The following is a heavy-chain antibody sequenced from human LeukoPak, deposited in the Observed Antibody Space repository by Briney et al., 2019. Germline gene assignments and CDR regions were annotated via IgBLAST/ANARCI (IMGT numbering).Heavy chain of an antibody. CDR3: ARGRGDYGDFLPLYYFDY. CDR1: GGCFSGYY. J-gene: IGHJ4*02. D-gene: IGHD4-17*01. Sequence: SETLSLTCAVYGGCFSGYYWSWIRQPPGKGLEWIGEINHSGSTNYNPSLKSRVTISVDTSKNQLSLKLNSVTAADTAVYYCARGRGDYGDFLPLYYFDYWGQGTLVAVSS. V-gene: IGHV4-34*01. CDR2: INHSGST.